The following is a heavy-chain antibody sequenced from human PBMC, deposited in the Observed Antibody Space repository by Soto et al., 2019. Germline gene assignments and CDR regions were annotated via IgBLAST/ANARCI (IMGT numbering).Heavy chain of an antibody. D-gene: IGHD3-16*02. CDR1: GGSFSCYY. Sequence: SETLSLTCAVYGGSFSCYYWSWIRQAPGKGLEWIGEINHSGSTNYNPSLKSRVTISVDTSKNQFSLKLSSVTAADTAVYYCARALSGYDYVWGSYRYPQYFDYWGQGTLVTVSS. J-gene: IGHJ4*02. V-gene: IGHV4-34*01. CDR2: INHSGST. CDR3: ARALSGYDYVWGSYRYPQYFDY.